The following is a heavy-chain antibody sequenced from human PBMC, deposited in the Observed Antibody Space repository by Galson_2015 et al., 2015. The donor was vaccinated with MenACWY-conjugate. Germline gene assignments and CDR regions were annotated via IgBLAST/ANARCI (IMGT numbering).Heavy chain of an antibody. D-gene: IGHD4-17*01. CDR2: IIPVFHTT. J-gene: IGHJ4*02. Sequence: SCKASGDSFNTYSFNWIRQAPGQGPEWLGGIIPVFHTTDYAQRFQGRLTITADKSTSTVYMELSSLRSDDTAIYYCARPGGDYEQRTFFDYWGQGTLVTVSS. V-gene: IGHV1-69*06. CDR3: ARPGGDYEQRTFFDY. CDR1: GDSFNTYS.